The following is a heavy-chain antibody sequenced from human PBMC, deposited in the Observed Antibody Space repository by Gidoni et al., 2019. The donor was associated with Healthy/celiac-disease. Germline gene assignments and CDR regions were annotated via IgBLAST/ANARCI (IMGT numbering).Heavy chain of an antibody. CDR3: ARVEYSSSSGPRYYMDV. Sequence: QVQLQESGPGLVKPSQTLSLTCTVSGGSISSGGYYWSWIRQHPGKGLEWIGYIYYSGSTYYNPSLKSRVTISVDTSKNQCSLKLSSVTAADTAVYYCARVEYSSSSGPRYYMDVWGKGTTVTVSS. V-gene: IGHV4-31*03. D-gene: IGHD6-6*01. CDR2: IYYSGST. CDR1: GGSISSGGYY. J-gene: IGHJ6*03.